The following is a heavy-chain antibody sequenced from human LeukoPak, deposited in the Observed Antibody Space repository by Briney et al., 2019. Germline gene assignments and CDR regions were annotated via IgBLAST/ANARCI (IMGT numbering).Heavy chain of an antibody. Sequence: PGGSLRLSRAASRFTFSSYAMSWVRQAPGKGLEWVSGISGSGGGSTYDADSVKGRFTISRDNYKNTLYLQMNSLRAEDTAVYYCAKSKTPYCSSTNCLMFDYWGQGALVTVSS. D-gene: IGHD2-2*01. V-gene: IGHV3-23*01. CDR3: AKSKTPYCSSTNCLMFDY. CDR2: ISGSGGGST. CDR1: RFTFSSYA. J-gene: IGHJ4*02.